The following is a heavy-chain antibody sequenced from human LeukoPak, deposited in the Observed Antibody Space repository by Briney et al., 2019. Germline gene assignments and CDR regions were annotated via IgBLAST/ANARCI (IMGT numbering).Heavy chain of an antibody. Sequence: SGPVLVKPTETLTLTCTVSGFSLSNARMGVSWIRQPPGKALEWLAHILSNDEKSYSTSLKSRLTISKDTSKSQVVLTMTNMDPVDTATYYCARISGPMIVDYWGQGTLVTVSS. CDR1: GFSLSNARMG. CDR3: ARISGPMIVDY. V-gene: IGHV2-26*01. J-gene: IGHJ4*02. D-gene: IGHD3-22*01. CDR2: ILSNDEK.